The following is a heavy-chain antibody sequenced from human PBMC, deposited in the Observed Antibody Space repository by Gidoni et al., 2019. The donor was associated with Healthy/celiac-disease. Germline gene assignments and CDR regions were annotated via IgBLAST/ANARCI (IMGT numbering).Heavy chain of an antibody. CDR1: GGSFSGYY. CDR2: INHSGST. Sequence: QVQLQQWGAGLLKPSETLSLTCAVYGGSFSGYYWSWIRQPPGKGLEWIGEINHSGSTNYNPSLKSRVTISVDTSKNQFSLKLSSVTAADTAVYYCARGSGYCSSTSCYTGFDPWGQGTLVTVSS. J-gene: IGHJ5*02. D-gene: IGHD2-2*02. V-gene: IGHV4-34*01. CDR3: ARGSGYCSSTSCYTGFDP.